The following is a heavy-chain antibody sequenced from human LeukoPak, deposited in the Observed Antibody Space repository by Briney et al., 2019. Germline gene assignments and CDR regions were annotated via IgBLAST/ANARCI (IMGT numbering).Heavy chain of an antibody. CDR3: ARRGYSGYDYFIEN. V-gene: IGHV4-61*01. CDR2: IYYSGST. CDR1: GYSISSGYY. Sequence: SETLSLTCAVSGYSISSGYYWGWIRQPPGKGLEWIGYIYYSGSTNYNPSLKSRVTISVDTSKNQFSLKLSSVTAADTAVYYCARRGYSGYDYFIENWGQGTLVTVPS. J-gene: IGHJ4*02. D-gene: IGHD5-12*01.